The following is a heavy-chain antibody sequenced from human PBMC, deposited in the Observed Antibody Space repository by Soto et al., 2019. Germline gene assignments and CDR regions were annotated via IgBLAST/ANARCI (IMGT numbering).Heavy chain of an antibody. CDR3: AKGGRQWLVTSDFNY. CDR2: ISGSGGST. J-gene: IGHJ4*02. D-gene: IGHD6-19*01. V-gene: IGHV3-23*01. CDR1: GFTFSRYA. Sequence: PGGSLRLSCAASGFTFSRYAMSWVRQAPGKGLEWVSAISGSGGSTYYADSVKGRFTISRDNSKNTLYLQMNSLRAEDTAVYYCAKGGRQWLVTSDFNYWGQGALVTVSS.